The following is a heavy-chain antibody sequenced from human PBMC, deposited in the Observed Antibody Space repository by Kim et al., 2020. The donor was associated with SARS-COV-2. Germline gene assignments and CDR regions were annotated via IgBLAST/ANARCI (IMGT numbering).Heavy chain of an antibody. Sequence: GKGRCTITRDNSKNTLYMQMNGLRVEDTAVYYCARRGAGGDVDYWGQGTLVSVFS. CDR3: ARRGAGGDVDY. D-gene: IGHD3-16*01. V-gene: IGHV3-23*01. J-gene: IGHJ4*02.